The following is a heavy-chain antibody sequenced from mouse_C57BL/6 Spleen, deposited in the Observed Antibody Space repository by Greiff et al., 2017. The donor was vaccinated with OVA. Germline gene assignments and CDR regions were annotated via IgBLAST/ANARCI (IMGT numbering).Heavy chain of an antibody. J-gene: IGHJ3*01. CDR1: GYTFTDYN. V-gene: IGHV1-18*01. Sequence: VQLKESGPELVKPGASVKIPCKASGYTFTDYNMDWVKQSHGKSLEWIGDINPNNGGTIYNQKFKGKATLTVDKSSSTAYMELRSLTSEDTAVYYCASDSSGSFAYWGQGTLVTVSA. CDR3: ASDSSGSFAY. D-gene: IGHD3-2*02. CDR2: INPNNGGT.